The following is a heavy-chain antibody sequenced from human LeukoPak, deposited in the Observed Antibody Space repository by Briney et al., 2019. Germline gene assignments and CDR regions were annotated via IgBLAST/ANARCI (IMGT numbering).Heavy chain of an antibody. CDR3: AKVRYDSSGYQSPYFDY. V-gene: IGHV3-23*01. CDR1: VVTFSSYA. CDR2: ISGSGGST. D-gene: IGHD3-22*01. Sequence: GGSLRLSRAASVVTFSSYAMSWVRQAPGKGLEWVSVISGSGGSTYYADSVKGRFTISRDNSKNTLYLQMNSLRAEDTAVYYCAKVRYDSSGYQSPYFDYWGQGILVTVSS. J-gene: IGHJ4*02.